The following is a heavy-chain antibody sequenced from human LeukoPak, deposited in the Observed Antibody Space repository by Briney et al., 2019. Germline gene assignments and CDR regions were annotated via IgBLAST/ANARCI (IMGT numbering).Heavy chain of an antibody. Sequence: ASVKVSCKASGYTFTSYDINWVRQATGQGLEWMGWMNPNSGNTGYAQKFQGRVTMTRSTSISTAYMELSSLRSEDTAVYYCARGLGPTYDYIWGSYRPSAEYFQHWGQGTLVTVSS. CDR3: ARGLGPTYDYIWGSYRPSAEYFQH. CDR1: GYTFTSYD. V-gene: IGHV1-8*01. CDR2: MNPNSGNT. D-gene: IGHD3-16*02. J-gene: IGHJ1*01.